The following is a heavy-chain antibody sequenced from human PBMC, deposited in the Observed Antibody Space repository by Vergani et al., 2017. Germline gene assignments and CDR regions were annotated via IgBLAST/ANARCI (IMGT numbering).Heavy chain of an antibody. CDR3: AKQGGYDFWSGQYYFDF. V-gene: IGHV3-23*04. CDR2: ISVSGRSI. CDR1: GFNFNNYV. J-gene: IGHJ4*02. Sequence: EVQLVESGGALIQPGGSLRLSCAASGFNFNNYVITWIQQAPGRGLEWVSGISVSGRSIYYADSVKGRFTISRDNSKNTLSLQMNSLRAADTAVYYCAKQGGYDFWSGQYYFDFWGQGTLVTVSS. D-gene: IGHD3-3*01.